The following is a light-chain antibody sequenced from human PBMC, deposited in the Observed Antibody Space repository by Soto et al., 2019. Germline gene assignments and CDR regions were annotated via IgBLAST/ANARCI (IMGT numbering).Light chain of an antibody. V-gene: IGKV1-5*03. CDR2: KAS. J-gene: IGKJ1*01. CDR3: QQFGA. Sequence: DIQMTQSPSTLSASVGDRVTITCRASQSISDWLAWYQQKPGKAPKLLIYKASTLESGVPSRFSGSGSGTEFTLTISSLQPDDFATYYCQQFGAFGQGTKVEIK. CDR1: QSISDW.